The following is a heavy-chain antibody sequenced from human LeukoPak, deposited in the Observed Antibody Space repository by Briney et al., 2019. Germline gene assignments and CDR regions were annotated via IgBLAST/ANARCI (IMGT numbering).Heavy chain of an antibody. V-gene: IGHV3-23*01. Sequence: GGSLRLSCAASGFTFSSYGMSWVRQAPGKGLEWVSAISGSGGSTYYADSVKGRFTISRDNSKNTLYLQMNSLRAEDTAVYYCAKLKKDTAMSLTDYWGQGTLVTVSS. CDR2: ISGSGGST. D-gene: IGHD5-18*01. J-gene: IGHJ4*02. CDR1: GFTFSSYG. CDR3: AKLKKDTAMSLTDY.